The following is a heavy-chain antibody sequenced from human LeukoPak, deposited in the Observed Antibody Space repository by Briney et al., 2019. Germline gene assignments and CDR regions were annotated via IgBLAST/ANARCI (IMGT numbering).Heavy chain of an antibody. CDR1: GFTFSSYG. CDR3: AKAQAMVRVVY. D-gene: IGHD3-10*01. CDR2: ISGSGGST. J-gene: IGHJ4*02. V-gene: IGHV3-23*01. Sequence: GGSLRLSCAASGFTFSSYGMSWVRQAPGKRLEWVSAISGSGGSTYYADSVKGRFTISRDNSKNTLYLQMNSLRAEDTAVYYCAKAQAMVRVVYWGQGTLVTVSS.